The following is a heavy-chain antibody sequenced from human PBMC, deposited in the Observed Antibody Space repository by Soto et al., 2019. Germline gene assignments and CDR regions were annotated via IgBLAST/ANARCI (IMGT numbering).Heavy chain of an antibody. Sequence: SQTLSLTCAISGDSVSSNGATWNWFRQSPSRGLEWLGRTYYRSKWYNDYAISVKSRITINPDTSTNQFSLRLNPVIPEDTAVYYRARADLVSDQYILELCDPRGNGTLVTVSS. V-gene: IGHV6-1*01. J-gene: IGHJ5*02. CDR3: ARADLVSDQYILELCDP. CDR1: GDSVSSNGAT. D-gene: IGHD1-7*01. CDR2: TYYRSKWYN.